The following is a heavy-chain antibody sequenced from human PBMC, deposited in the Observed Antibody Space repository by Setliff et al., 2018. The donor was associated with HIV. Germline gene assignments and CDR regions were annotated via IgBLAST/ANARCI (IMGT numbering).Heavy chain of an antibody. CDR3: AKQGSGYDYYYMDV. CDR2: IRYDGNNK. D-gene: IGHD3-22*01. CDR1: GFTFGSYG. Sequence: GGSLRLSCAASGFTFGSYGMHWVRQAPGKGLEWVAFIRYDGNNKYYVDSVKGRFTISRDNSKNTLYLQMNSLRAEDTAVYYCAKQGSGYDYYYMDVWGKGTTVTVSS. V-gene: IGHV3-30*02. J-gene: IGHJ6*03.